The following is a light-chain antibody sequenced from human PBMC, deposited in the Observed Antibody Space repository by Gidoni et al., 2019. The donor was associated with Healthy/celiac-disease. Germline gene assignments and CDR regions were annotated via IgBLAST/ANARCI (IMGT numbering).Light chain of an antibody. CDR3: QQYNNWPPLYT. V-gene: IGKV3-15*01. CDR1: QSVSSN. J-gene: IGKJ2*01. Sequence: EIVMTQSPATLSVSQGERATLSCRASQSVSSNLAWYQQKPGQAPRLLIYGASTRATGIPARFSGSGSGPEFTLTISSLQSEDFAVYYCQQYNNWPPLYTFGQGTKLEIK. CDR2: GAS.